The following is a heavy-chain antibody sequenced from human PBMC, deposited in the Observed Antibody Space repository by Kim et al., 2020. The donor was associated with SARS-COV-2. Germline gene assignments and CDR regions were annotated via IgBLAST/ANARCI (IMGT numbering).Heavy chain of an antibody. Sequence: ASVKVSCKASGYTFTGYYMHWVRQAPGQGLEWMGWINPNSGGTNYAQKFQGWVTMTRDTSISTAYMELSRLRSDDTAVYYCAREGPPPTHYYDSSGYYDGVYCGMDVWGQGTTVTVSS. CDR2: INPNSGGT. CDR3: AREGPPPTHYYDSSGYYDGVYCGMDV. J-gene: IGHJ6*02. CDR1: GYTFTGYY. V-gene: IGHV1-2*04. D-gene: IGHD3-22*01.